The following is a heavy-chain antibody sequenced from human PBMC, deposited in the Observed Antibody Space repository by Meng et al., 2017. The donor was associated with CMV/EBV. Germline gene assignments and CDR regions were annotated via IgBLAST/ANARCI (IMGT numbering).Heavy chain of an antibody. CDR1: GFSLSPSGVG. CDR2: IYWDDDK. J-gene: IGHJ4*02. Sequence: QISLQGPCPTLVHPTQTPPLNCTFSGFSLSPSGVGVGWIRQPPGKALEWLALIYWDDDKRYSPSLKSRLTITKDTSKNQVVLTMTNMDPVDTATYYCARGGLRGFDYWGQGTLVTVSS. CDR3: ARGGLRGFDY. D-gene: IGHD4-17*01. V-gene: IGHV2-5*02.